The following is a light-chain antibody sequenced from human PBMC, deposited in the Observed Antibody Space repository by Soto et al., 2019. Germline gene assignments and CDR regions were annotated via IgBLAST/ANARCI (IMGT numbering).Light chain of an antibody. V-gene: IGKV3-11*01. CDR1: QSVSSY. CDR3: QQRGNWPRT. J-gene: IGKJ1*01. Sequence: DIVLTQSPATLSLSPGERATLSCTASQSVSSYLAWYQQKPGQAPRLLVYDASKRATGIPARFSGSGSGTDFTLTISSLEPEDCAVYYCQQRGNWPRTFGQGTKVEL. CDR2: DAS.